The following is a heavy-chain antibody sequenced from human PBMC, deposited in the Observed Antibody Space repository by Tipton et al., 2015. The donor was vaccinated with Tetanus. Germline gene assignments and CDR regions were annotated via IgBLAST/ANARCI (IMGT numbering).Heavy chain of an antibody. CDR2: IYYSGST. J-gene: IGHJ4*02. V-gene: IGHV4-59*08. CDR1: GGSISSYY. D-gene: IGHD3-9*01. CDR3: ARLSYDILTGYHYDY. Sequence: TLSLTCTVSGGSISSYYWSWIRQSPGKGLEWIGYIYYSGSTNYNPSLKSRVTISVDTSKNQFSLKLSSVTAADTAVYYCARLSYDILTGYHYDYWGQGTLVTVSS.